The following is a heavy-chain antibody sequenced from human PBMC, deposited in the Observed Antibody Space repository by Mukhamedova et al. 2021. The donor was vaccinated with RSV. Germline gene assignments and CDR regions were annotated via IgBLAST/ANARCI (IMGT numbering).Heavy chain of an antibody. Sequence: RDRANNFATAYGASVRGRFTISRDDSQNTTYLQMNSLKTEDTAVYFCSRHLGSGWLDPWGQGTLVTVSS. D-gene: IGHD3-3*01. J-gene: IGHJ5*02. CDR3: SRHLGSGWLDP. V-gene: IGHV3-73*01. CDR2: RDRANNFAT.